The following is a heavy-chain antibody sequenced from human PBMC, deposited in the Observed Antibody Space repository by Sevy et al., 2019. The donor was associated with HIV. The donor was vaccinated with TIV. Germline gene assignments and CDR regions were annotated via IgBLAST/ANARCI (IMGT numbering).Heavy chain of an antibody. CDR2: LSFGCGKI. V-gene: IGHV3-23*01. J-gene: IGHJ4*02. CDR3: AREGCTRPHDY. Sequence: GGSLRLSCAVSGFNFNIYSMSWVRQAPGKGLEWVSTLSFGCGKINYANSVKGRFIISSDDSKNTLSLQMNSLQAEDRAEYFCAREGCTRPHDYWGQGTLVTVSS. D-gene: IGHD2-8*01. CDR1: GFNFNIYS.